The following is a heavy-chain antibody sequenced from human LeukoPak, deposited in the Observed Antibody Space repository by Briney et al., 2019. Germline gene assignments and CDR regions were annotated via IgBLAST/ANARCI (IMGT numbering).Heavy chain of an antibody. Sequence: GGSLRLSCAASGFTFSTYAMSWVRQAPGKGLEWVSAISGSGGNTYYADSVKGRFTISRDNSKNTLYLQMNSLRPEDTAVYYCARMLIYSSVQRGEYFDYWGQGTLVTVSS. V-gene: IGHV3-23*01. CDR1: GFTFSTYA. CDR3: ARMLIYSSVQRGEYFDY. D-gene: IGHD6-19*01. CDR2: ISGSGGNT. J-gene: IGHJ4*02.